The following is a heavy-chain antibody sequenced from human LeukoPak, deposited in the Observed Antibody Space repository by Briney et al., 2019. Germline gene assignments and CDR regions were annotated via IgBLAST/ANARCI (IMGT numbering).Heavy chain of an antibody. CDR3: ARDRGSGSYYVAFDY. D-gene: IGHD1-26*01. CDR1: GFTVSSNY. V-gene: IGHV3-53*01. J-gene: IGHJ4*02. Sequence: GGSLRLSCAASGFTVSSNYMSWVRQAPGKGLEWVSVIYSGGSTYYADSVKGRFTISGDNSKNTLYLQMNSLRAEDTAVYYCARDRGSGSYYVAFDYWGQGTLVTVSS. CDR2: IYSGGST.